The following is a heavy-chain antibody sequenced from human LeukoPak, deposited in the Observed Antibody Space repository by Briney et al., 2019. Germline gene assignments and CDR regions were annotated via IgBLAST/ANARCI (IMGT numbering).Heavy chain of an antibody. CDR1: GFTVSSIY. CDR3: ASSVSGSPGY. J-gene: IGHJ4*02. CDR2: IYSGGTT. D-gene: IGHD1-26*01. Sequence: GGSLRLSCAASGFTVSSIYMSWVRQAPGKGLEWVSVIYSGGTTYYANSVKGRFTISRDNPKNTLYLQMNSLRAEDTAVYYCASSVSGSPGYWGQGTLVTVSS. V-gene: IGHV3-53*01.